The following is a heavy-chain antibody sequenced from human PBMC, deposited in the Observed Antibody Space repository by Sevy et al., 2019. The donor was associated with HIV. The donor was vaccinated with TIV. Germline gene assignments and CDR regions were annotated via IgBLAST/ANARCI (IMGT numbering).Heavy chain of an antibody. CDR2: ISRSGSSI. V-gene: IGHV3-23*01. J-gene: IGHJ6*02. CDR3: AKVDVVVPVADYGLDV. Sequence: GGSLRLSCAASGLTFSNYAMSWVRQAPGKGLEWVSSISRSGSSIDYADSVKGRFTISRDNSRNMLHLKMNSMRAGDTAVYYWAKVDVVVPVADYGLDVWGQGTTVTVSS. CDR1: GLTFSNYA. D-gene: IGHD2-2*01.